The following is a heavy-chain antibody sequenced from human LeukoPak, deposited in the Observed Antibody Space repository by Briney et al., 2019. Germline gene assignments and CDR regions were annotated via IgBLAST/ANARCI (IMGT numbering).Heavy chain of an antibody. CDR2: ISYDGSNK. CDR3: ARSTLWFGADY. Sequence: GGSLRLSCAASGFTFSTYAMHWVRQAPGKGLEWVAVISYDGSNKYYADSVKGRFTISRDNSKNTLYLQMNSLRAEDTAVYYCARSTLWFGADYWGQGTLVTVSS. J-gene: IGHJ4*02. D-gene: IGHD3-10*01. V-gene: IGHV3-30-3*01. CDR1: GFTFSTYA.